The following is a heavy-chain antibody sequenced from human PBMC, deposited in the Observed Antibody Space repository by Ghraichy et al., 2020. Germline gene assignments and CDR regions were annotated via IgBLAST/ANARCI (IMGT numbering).Heavy chain of an antibody. J-gene: IGHJ6*02. CDR3: ARGGTVVRFFYFNGMDV. V-gene: IGHV3-48*02. D-gene: IGHD4-23*01. CDR1: GFSFSSHS. Sequence: GESLHISCVGSGFSFSSHSMNWVRQSPGKGLEWVSYITPSSRTTSYADSVRGRFTISRDNAQNSLYLQMNSLRDEDTAVYYCARGGTVVRFFYFNGMDVWGQGTTVTVSS. CDR2: ITPSSRTT.